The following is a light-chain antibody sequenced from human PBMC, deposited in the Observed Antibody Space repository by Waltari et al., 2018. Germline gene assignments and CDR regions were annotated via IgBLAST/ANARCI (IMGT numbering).Light chain of an antibody. J-gene: IGLJ3*02. CDR2: RNT. CDR1: TNNVRDEG. Sequence: QAGLTQPPSVSKGLRQTATLTSTGNTNNVRDEGAHRRQQHQGPPPKVLSHRNTHRPSGISEKFSASRSGNTAYLTISGLQPEDEADYYCSAWDGSLNTWLFGGGTKLTVL. V-gene: IGLV10-54*04. CDR3: SAWDGSLNTWL.